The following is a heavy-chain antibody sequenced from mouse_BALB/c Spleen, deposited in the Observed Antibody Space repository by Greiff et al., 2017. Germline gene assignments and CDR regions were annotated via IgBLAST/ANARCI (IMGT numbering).Heavy chain of an antibody. D-gene: IGHD1-1*01. CDR2: INPSNGGT. CDR3: TRGYYQDYFDY. J-gene: IGHJ2*01. Sequence: QVQLQQPGAELVKPGASVKLSCKASGYTFTSYYMYWVKQRPGQGLEWIGGINPSNGGTNFNEKFKSKATLTVDKSSSTAYMQLSSLTSEDSAVYYCTRGYYQDYFDYWGQGTTRTVSS. V-gene: IGHV1S81*02. CDR1: GYTFTSYY.